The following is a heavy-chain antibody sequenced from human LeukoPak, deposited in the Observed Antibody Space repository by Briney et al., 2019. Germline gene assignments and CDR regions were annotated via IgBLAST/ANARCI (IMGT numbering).Heavy chain of an antibody. V-gene: IGHV1-2*02. CDR2: INPNSGGT. D-gene: IGHD2-8*02. J-gene: IGHJ3*02. CDR1: GYTFTGYY. CDR3: ARDLVVTDAFDI. Sequence: ASVKVSCKASGYTFTGYYMHWVRQAPGQGLEWMGWINPNSGGTNYAQKFQGRVTMTRGTSISTAYMELSRLRSDDTAVYYCARDLVVTDAFDIWGQGTMVTVSS.